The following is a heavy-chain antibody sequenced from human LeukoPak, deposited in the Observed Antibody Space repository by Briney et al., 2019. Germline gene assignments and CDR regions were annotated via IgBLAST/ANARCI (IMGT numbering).Heavy chain of an antibody. Sequence: GGSLKLPCPASDLTFSSYWMSWFGQAPGKGLEWWAKKKQDGSEKHYVDSVKGRFTISRDNAKKSLFLHMNSLRVEDTAVYYCARGSEYTSSTNYYFDYWGQGTLVTVSS. D-gene: IGHD6-6*01. CDR3: ARGSEYTSSTNYYFDY. CDR2: KKQDGSEK. J-gene: IGHJ4*02. V-gene: IGHV3-7*01. CDR1: DLTFSSYW.